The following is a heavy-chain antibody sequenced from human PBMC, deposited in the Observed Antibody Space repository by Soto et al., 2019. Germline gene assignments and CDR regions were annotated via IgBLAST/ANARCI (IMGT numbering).Heavy chain of an antibody. CDR1: GFTFSSYE. CDR3: ARDSGGYYYYYYGMDV. D-gene: IGHD3-16*01. Sequence: EVQLVESGGGLVQPGGSLRLSCAASGFTFSSYEMNWVRQAPGKGLEWVSYISSSGSTIYYADSVKGRITISRDNAKNSLYLQMNSLRAEDTAVYYCARDSGGYYYYYYGMDVWGQGTTVTVSS. J-gene: IGHJ6*02. CDR2: ISSSGSTI. V-gene: IGHV3-48*03.